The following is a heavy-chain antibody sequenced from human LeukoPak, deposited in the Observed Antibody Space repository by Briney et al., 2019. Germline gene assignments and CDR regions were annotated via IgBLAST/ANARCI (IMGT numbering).Heavy chain of an antibody. J-gene: IGHJ4*02. CDR2: IIPIFGTA. D-gene: IGHD3-3*01. Sequence: SVKVSCKASGGTFSSYAISWVRQAPGQGLVRMGGIIPIFGTANYAQKFQGRVTITADESTSTAYMELSSLRSEDTAVYYCARDLVQVGIFGVVRLDGYFDYWGQGTLVTVSS. V-gene: IGHV1-69*13. CDR3: ARDLVQVGIFGVVRLDGYFDY. CDR1: GGTFSSYA.